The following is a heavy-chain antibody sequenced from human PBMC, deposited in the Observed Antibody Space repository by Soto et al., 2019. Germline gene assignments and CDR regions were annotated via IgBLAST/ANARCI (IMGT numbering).Heavy chain of an antibody. Sequence: GGSLRLSCAASGFTFSSYSMNWVRQAPGKGLEWVSYISSSSSTIYYADSVKGRFTISRDNAKNSLYLQMNSLRDEDTAVYYCARGERYSYGYYYYYGMDVWGQGTTVTVSS. CDR2: ISSSSSTI. D-gene: IGHD5-18*01. CDR3: ARGERYSYGYYYYYGMDV. CDR1: GFTFSSYS. J-gene: IGHJ6*02. V-gene: IGHV3-48*02.